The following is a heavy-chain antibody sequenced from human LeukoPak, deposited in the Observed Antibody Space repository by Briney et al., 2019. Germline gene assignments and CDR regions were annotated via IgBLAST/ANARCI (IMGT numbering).Heavy chain of an antibody. CDR3: ARDFSGSYLIDY. D-gene: IGHD1-26*01. J-gene: IGHJ4*02. V-gene: IGHV3-21*01. CDR2: ISSSSSHI. CDR1: GFTFSSYS. Sequence: GGSLRLSCAASGFTFSSYSMNWVRQAPGKGLEWVSSISSSSSHIYYADSVKGRFTISRDNAKNSLYLQMNSLRAEDTAVYYCARDFSGSYLIDYWGQGTLVTVSS.